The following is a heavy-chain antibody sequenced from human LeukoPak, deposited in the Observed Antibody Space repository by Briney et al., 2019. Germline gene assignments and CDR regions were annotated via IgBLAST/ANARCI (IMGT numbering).Heavy chain of an antibody. Sequence: SETLSLTCTVSGGSDSSGSYYWSWIRQPPGKGLEWIGYIYYSGSTNYSPSLKSRVTISVDTSKNQFSLKLSSVTAADTAVYYCARVLSGYSSGWYLDYWGQGTLVTVSS. CDR1: GGSDSSGSYY. CDR3: ARVLSGYSSGWYLDY. V-gene: IGHV4-61*01. J-gene: IGHJ4*02. CDR2: IYYSGST. D-gene: IGHD6-19*01.